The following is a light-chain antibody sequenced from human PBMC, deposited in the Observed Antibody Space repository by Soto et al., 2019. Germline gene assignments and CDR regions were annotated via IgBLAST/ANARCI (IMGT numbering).Light chain of an antibody. J-gene: IGKJ4*01. CDR2: GAS. V-gene: IGKV3-20*01. CDR3: QQYGSSPLT. CDR1: QSVRSN. Sequence: EIVMTQSPATLSMSPGERATLSCRASQSVRSNLAWYHQKPGQAPRLLIYGASTRATGIPDRFSGSGSGTDFALTISGLEPEDFAVYYCQQYGSSPLTFGGGTKVDIK.